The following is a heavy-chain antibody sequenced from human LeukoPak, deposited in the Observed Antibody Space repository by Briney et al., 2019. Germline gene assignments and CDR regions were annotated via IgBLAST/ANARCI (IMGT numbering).Heavy chain of an antibody. V-gene: IGHV4-39*01. CDR2: VHYSGGT. J-gene: IGHJ5*02. Sequence: SETLSLTCTVSGGSITSDNYYWGWIRQPPGKGLEWIGSVHYSGGTYYNPSLKSRVTISVDTSKNQFSLRLSSVTAADTAVYYCARRYGYSSSWYRGKEWFDPWGQGTLVTVSS. CDR3: ARRYGYSSSWYRGKEWFDP. CDR1: GGSITSDNYY. D-gene: IGHD6-13*01.